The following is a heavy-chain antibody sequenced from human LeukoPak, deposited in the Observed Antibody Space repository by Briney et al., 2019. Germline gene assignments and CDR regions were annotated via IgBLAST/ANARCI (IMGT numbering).Heavy chain of an antibody. CDR1: GDSISSSFYY. D-gene: IGHD5-12*01. CDR2: ISYSGST. Sequence: PSDTLSLTCTVSGDSISSSFYYWGGIPQTPGKGLEWIGTISYSGSTYYNPSLKSRVTISVDTSKNQFSLKLTSVTAADTAVYYCARVYSGYDFPGSLANYYCDYWGQGTLVTVTS. J-gene: IGHJ4*02. CDR3: ARVYSGYDFPGSLANYYCDY. V-gene: IGHV4-39*07.